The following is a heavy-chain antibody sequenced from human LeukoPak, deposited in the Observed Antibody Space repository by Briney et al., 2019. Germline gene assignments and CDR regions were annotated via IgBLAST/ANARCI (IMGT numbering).Heavy chain of an antibody. CDR1: GFTFSSYA. V-gene: IGHV3-48*03. CDR2: ISSSGSTI. J-gene: IGHJ6*02. CDR3: ARVGHDSSGYYYYYYYGMDV. Sequence: GGSLRLSCAASGFTFSSYAMRWVRQAPGKGLEWVSYISSSGSTIYYADSVKGRFTISRDNAKNSLYLQMSSLRAEDTAVYCCARVGHDSSGYYYYYYYGMDVWGQGTTVTVSS. D-gene: IGHD3-22*01.